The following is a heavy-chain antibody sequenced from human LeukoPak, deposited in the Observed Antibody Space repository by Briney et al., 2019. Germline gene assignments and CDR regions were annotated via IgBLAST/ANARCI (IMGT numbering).Heavy chain of an antibody. Sequence: GGTLGLSCAASGFTFSSYGMSWVRQAPGKGLEWVSAISGSGGSTYYADSVKGRFTISRDNSKNTLYLQMNSLRAEDTAVYYCAKPRWDSSGWFDFGYWGQGTLVTVSS. CDR2: ISGSGGST. V-gene: IGHV3-23*01. J-gene: IGHJ4*02. CDR1: GFTFSSYG. D-gene: IGHD6-19*01. CDR3: AKPRWDSSGWFDFGY.